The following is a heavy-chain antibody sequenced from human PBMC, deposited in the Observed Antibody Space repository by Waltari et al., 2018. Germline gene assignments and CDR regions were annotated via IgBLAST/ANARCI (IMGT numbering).Heavy chain of an antibody. J-gene: IGHJ4*02. CDR2: IWFDGSNK. CDR1: GFTFSSYG. CDR3: AKDASGPIDY. D-gene: IGHD3-3*01. V-gene: IGHV3-33*06. Sequence: QVQLVESGGGVVQPGRSLRLSCAASGFTFSSYGMHWVRQAPGKGLEWVAVIWFDGSNKYYADSGKGRFTISRDNSKNTLYLQMNSLRAEDTAVYYCAKDASGPIDYWGQGTLVTVSS.